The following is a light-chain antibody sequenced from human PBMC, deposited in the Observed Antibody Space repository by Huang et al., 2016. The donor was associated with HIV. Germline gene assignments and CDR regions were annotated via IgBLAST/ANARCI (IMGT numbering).Light chain of an antibody. V-gene: IGKV3-15*01. Sequence: EIVMTQSPATLSVSPGERATLSCRASQTVSSNLAWYQQKPGQAPSLLIYAASTRATEIPARFSGSGCGTEFTLTISSLQSEDFAVYYCQHYRVWPPVYTFGQGTKLEIK. CDR3: QHYRVWPPVYT. J-gene: IGKJ2*01. CDR1: QTVSSN. CDR2: AAS.